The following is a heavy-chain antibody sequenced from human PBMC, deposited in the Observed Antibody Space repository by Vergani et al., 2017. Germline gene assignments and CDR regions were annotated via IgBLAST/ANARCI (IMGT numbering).Heavy chain of an antibody. CDR2: IYHSGGA. D-gene: IGHD3-9*01. J-gene: IGHJ4*02. CDR3: ARTESFILRYFHWAL. CDR1: DFISNGHY. Sequence: QVQLQESGPGLVKPSETLSLTCDVFDFISNGHYWGWIRQPPGKGLEWIGNIYHSGGAYYNPSLKSRVTISVDTSKNQFSLEVTSVTAADTAIYFCARTESFILRYFHWALWGQGTLVTVSS. V-gene: IGHV4-38-2*01.